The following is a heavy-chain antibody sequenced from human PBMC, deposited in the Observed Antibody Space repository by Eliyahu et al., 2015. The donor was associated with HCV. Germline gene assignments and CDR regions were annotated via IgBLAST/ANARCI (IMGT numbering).Heavy chain of an antibody. J-gene: IGHJ4*02. D-gene: IGHD3-22*01. CDR2: ISYDGSNK. CDR3: EGVYDSSGYYYDY. CDR1: GFTFSSYG. V-gene: IGHV3-30*03. Sequence: QVQLVESGGGVVQPGRSLRLSCSASGFTFSSYGMHWVRQAPGKGLEWVAVISYDGSNKYYADSVKGRFTISRDNSKNTLYLQMNSLRAEDTAVYYCEGVYDSSGYYYDYWGQGTLVTVSS.